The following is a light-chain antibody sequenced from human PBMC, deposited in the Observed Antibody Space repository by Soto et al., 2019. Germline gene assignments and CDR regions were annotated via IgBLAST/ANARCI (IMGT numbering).Light chain of an antibody. CDR1: QSVSSN. Sequence: EIVMTQSPATLSVSPGEGATLSCTASQSVSSNLAWYQQKPGPAPGLLIYGASTRATGIPARFSGSGSGTEFTLTISSLQSEDFAVYYCQQYNNWPPITFGQGTRLEIK. J-gene: IGKJ5*01. V-gene: IGKV3-15*01. CDR2: GAS. CDR3: QQYNNWPPIT.